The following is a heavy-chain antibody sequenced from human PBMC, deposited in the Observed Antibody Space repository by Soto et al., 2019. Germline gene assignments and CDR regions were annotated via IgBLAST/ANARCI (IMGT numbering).Heavy chain of an antibody. CDR2: IDPNSRNR. CDR1: GHSITNHY. V-gene: IGHV1-46*01. CDR3: ARDKSWQDLVWWFDP. Sequence: QAQLVQSTTEVKKPGASVKISCKASGHSITNHYVHWVRRAPGQGLEWMGTIDPNSRNRGYAERFQGRVTMPRATSTSTVYMEISSQTPEDTAVYYCARDKSWQDLVWWFDPWGQGTQVTVSS. D-gene: IGHD6-13*01. J-gene: IGHJ5*02.